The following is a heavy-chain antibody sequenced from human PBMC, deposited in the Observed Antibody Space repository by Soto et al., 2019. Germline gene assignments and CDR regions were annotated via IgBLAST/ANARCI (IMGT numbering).Heavy chain of an antibody. D-gene: IGHD3-10*01. CDR2: IKSKTDGGTT. J-gene: IGHJ4*02. Sequence: PGGSLRLSCAASGFTFSSVWMNWVRQAPGKGLEWAGVIKSKTDGGTTDYAAPVKGRFTISRDDSKNTVYLDMNTLKIEDAGVYYCTTGVRIWGQGT. V-gene: IGHV3-15*07. CDR1: GFTFSSVW. CDR3: TTGVRI.